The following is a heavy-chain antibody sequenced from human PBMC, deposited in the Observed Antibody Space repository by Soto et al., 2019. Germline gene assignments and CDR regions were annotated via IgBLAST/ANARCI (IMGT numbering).Heavy chain of an antibody. CDR1: GFSFSRYG. V-gene: IGHV3-33*01. J-gene: IGHJ4*02. Sequence: QVHLVESGGGVVQPGGSLRLSCAASGFSFSRYGMHWVRQAPGEGLEWMAVIVNDGSNRDHADSVKGRFTISRDNSKNTLYLQMNSLRAEDTAMYYCARDDDLAGYALDYWGQGTLVTVSS. D-gene: IGHD5-18*01. CDR2: IVNDGSNR. CDR3: ARDDDLAGYALDY.